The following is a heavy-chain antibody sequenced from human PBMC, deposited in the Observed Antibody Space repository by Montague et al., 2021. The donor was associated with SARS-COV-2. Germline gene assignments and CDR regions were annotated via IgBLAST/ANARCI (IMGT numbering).Heavy chain of an antibody. CDR2: ISSSSYI. J-gene: IGHJ3*02. Sequence: SLRLSCAASGFTFRSYTMNWVRQAPGKGLEWVSCISSSSYIYYADSVKGRFTTFRDNAKNSLFLQMNSLRAEDTAVYYCARDGWAHYYDSSGYEGNFDIWGQGTMVTVSS. CDR1: GFTFRSYT. D-gene: IGHD3-22*01. V-gene: IGHV3-21*01. CDR3: ARDGWAHYYDSSGYEGNFDI.